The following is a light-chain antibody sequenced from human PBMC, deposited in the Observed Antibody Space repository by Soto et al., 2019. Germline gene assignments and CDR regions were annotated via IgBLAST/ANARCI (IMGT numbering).Light chain of an antibody. CDR1: SSDVGGYNY. Sequence: QSALTQPASVSGSPGQSIAISCTGTSSDVGGYNYVSWYQHHPGKAPKLLIYEVSNRPSGVSNRFSGSKSGNTASLTISGLQAEDEGDYYCTSYTSSTTSLVFGGGTKLTVL. J-gene: IGLJ3*02. CDR2: EVS. CDR3: TSYTSSTTSLV. V-gene: IGLV2-14*01.